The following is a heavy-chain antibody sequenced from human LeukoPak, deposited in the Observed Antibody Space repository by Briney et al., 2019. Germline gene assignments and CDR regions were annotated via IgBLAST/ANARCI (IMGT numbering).Heavy chain of an antibody. J-gene: IGHJ4*02. CDR3: ARDGTFVGARFDY. Sequence: QPGGSLRLSGAASGFTFSSYGMSWVRQAAGKGLEWVSYISSSGSTIYYADSVKGRFTISRDNAKNSLYLQMNSLRAEDTAVYYCARDGTFVGARFDYWGQGTLVTVSS. V-gene: IGHV3-48*04. D-gene: IGHD1-26*01. CDR1: GFTFSSYG. CDR2: ISSSGSTI.